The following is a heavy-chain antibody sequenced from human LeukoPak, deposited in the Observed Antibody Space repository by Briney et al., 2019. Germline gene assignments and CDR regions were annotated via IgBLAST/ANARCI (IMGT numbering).Heavy chain of an antibody. Sequence: GGSLRLSCAASEFTFRNYWMHWVRQALGKGLVWVSRINSDGSSTSYAGSVKGRFTISRDNAKNTLYLQMNSLRAEDTAVYYCATFSFGASGSSDPIDIWGQGTLVTVFS. CDR1: EFTFRNYW. D-gene: IGHD3-10*01. V-gene: IGHV3-74*01. CDR2: INSDGSST. J-gene: IGHJ3*02. CDR3: ATFSFGASGSSDPIDI.